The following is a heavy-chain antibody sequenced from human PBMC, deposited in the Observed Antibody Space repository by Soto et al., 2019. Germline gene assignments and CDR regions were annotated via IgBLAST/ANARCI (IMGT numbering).Heavy chain of an antibody. CDR2: ISGSGGST. V-gene: IGHV3-23*01. CDR3: AKSSDILTGLYGMDV. Sequence: GGSLRLSCAASGFTFSSYAMSWVRQAPGKGLEWVSAISGSGGSTYYADSVKGRFTISRDNSKNTLYLQMNSLRAEDTAVYYCAKSSDILTGLYGMDVWGQGTTVTVSS. CDR1: GFTFSSYA. D-gene: IGHD3-9*01. J-gene: IGHJ6*02.